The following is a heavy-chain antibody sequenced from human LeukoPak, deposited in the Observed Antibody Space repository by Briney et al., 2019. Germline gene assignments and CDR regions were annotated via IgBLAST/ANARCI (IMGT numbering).Heavy chain of an antibody. V-gene: IGHV3-20*04. CDR3: VLGGFTFAN. CDR1: GFTFDDYG. Sequence: PGGSLRLSCAASGFTFDDYGMSWVRQAPGKGLEWVSGINWNGGSTGYADSVKGRFTISRDNAKNSLYLQMNSLTAADTAMYYCVLGGFTFANWGQGTLLTVSS. J-gene: IGHJ4*02. D-gene: IGHD3-16*01. CDR2: INWNGGST.